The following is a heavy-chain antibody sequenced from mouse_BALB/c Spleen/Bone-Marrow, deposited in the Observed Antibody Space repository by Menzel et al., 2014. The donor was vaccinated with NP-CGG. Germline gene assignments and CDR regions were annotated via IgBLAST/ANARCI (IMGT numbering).Heavy chain of an antibody. Sequence: VQLKESGPELVKPGASVKMSCKASGYTFTGYVVHWVKQKPGQGLEWIGNINPYNDDTMYNEKFKGKATLTSDKSSSTAYMELNSLTSEDSAVYYCARSLYGYDWYFDVWGAGTTVTVSS. CDR3: ARSLYGYDWYFDV. CDR2: INPYNDDT. J-gene: IGHJ1*01. CDR1: GYTFTGYV. D-gene: IGHD2-2*01. V-gene: IGHV1-14*01.